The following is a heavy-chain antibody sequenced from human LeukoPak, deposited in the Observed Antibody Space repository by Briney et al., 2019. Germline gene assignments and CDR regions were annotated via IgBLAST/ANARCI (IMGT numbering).Heavy chain of an antibody. CDR3: AREADGSSGQTGNWFDP. Sequence: SETLSLTCTVSGGSISSYYWSWIRQPAGKGLEWIGRIYTSGSTNYNPSLKSRVTMSVDTSKNQFSLKLSSVTAADTAVYYCAREADGSSGQTGNWFDPWGQGTLVTVSS. CDR1: GGSISSYY. V-gene: IGHV4-4*07. D-gene: IGHD3-22*01. CDR2: IYTSGST. J-gene: IGHJ5*02.